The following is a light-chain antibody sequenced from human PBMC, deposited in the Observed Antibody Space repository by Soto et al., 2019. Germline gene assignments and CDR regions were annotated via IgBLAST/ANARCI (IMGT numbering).Light chain of an antibody. CDR2: GIS. V-gene: IGKV3D-20*02. J-gene: IGKJ5*01. CDR1: QNLNHNY. Sequence: VLTQSAGALCLYPGERATLSCRASQNLNHNYFAWYQQKPGQGPRLLIYGISTRAAGIPDRFSGSGSGTDFTLTVSSLEPEDSEVYYCQQPNMWPITFGQGTRLEIK. CDR3: QQPNMWPIT.